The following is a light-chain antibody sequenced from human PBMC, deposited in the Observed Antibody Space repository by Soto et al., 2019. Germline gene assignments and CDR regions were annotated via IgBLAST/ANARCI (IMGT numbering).Light chain of an antibody. V-gene: IGLV2-14*01. CDR3: SSYTSSSTAYV. Sequence: QSALTQPASVSGSPGQSITISCTGTSSDIGGYNYVSWYQQHPGKAPKLMIYDVSNRPSGVSNRFSGSKSGNTASLTISGLQAEDEADYYCSSYTSSSTAYVFGTGIK. CDR1: SSDIGGYNY. CDR2: DVS. J-gene: IGLJ1*01.